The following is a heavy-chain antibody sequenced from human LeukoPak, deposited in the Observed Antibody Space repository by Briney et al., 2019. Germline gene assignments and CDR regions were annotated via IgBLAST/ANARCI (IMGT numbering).Heavy chain of an antibody. CDR1: GYTSTGYY. Sequence: GASVKVSCKASGYTSTGYYMHWVRQAPGQGLERMGWINPNSGGTNYAQKFQGWVTMTRDTSISTAYMELSRLRSDDTAVYYCARAPYNWNFYGMDVWGQGTTVTVSS. CDR3: ARAPYNWNFYGMDV. CDR2: INPNSGGT. D-gene: IGHD1-20*01. V-gene: IGHV1-2*04. J-gene: IGHJ6*02.